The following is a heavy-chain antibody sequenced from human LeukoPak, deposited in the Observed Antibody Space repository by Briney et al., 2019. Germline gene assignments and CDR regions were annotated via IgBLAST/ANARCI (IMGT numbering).Heavy chain of an antibody. CDR3: ARGSSGVDY. Sequence: GGSLRLSCAASGFMFSSYEMNWVRQAPGKGLEWVSHITASAMTIHYADSVKGRFTISRDNAKNSVYLQMDSLSDEDTAVYYCARGSSGVDYWGQGTLVTVSS. J-gene: IGHJ4*02. CDR2: ITASAMTI. V-gene: IGHV3-48*03. CDR1: GFMFSSYE. D-gene: IGHD2-15*01.